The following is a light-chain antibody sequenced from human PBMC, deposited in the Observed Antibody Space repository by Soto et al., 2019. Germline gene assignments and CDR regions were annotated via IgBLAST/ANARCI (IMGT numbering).Light chain of an antibody. CDR1: SSDVGSYNL. CDR2: EVS. Sequence: QSALTQPASVSGSPGQSITISCTGTSSDVGSYNLVSWYQQHPGKAPKLMIYEVSKRPSGISNRFSGSKSGNTASLTISGLQAEDEADYHCCSYAGSSTYVFGGGTQLTVL. V-gene: IGLV2-23*02. J-gene: IGLJ3*02. CDR3: CSYAGSSTYV.